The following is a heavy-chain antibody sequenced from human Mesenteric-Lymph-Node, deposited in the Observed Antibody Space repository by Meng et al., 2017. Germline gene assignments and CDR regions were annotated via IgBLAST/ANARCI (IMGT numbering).Heavy chain of an antibody. J-gene: IGHJ4*02. CDR2: ISYDGSNK. CDR1: GFTFRSYA. V-gene: IGHV3-30-3*01. CDR3: ARDQNIYYFDY. D-gene: IGHD1/OR15-1a*01. Sequence: QGHRGESGGGVGQPGRSRRLSCAVSGFTFRSYAMHWVRQAPGKGLEWVAVISYDGSNKYYADSVKGRFTISRDNSKNTLYLQMNSLIAEDTAVYYCARDQNIYYFDYWGQGTLVTVSS.